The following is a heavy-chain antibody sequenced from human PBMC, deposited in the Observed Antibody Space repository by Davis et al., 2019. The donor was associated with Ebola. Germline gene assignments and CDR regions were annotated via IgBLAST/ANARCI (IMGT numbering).Heavy chain of an antibody. Sequence: PGGSLRLSCAASGFTFSSYAMSWVRQAPGKGLEWVSAISGSGGSTYYADSVKGRFTISRDNSKNTLYLQMNSLRAEDTAVYYCAKASTSSSGVYYYYMDVWGKGTTVTVSS. J-gene: IGHJ6*03. CDR2: ISGSGGST. V-gene: IGHV3-23*01. CDR3: AKASTSSSGVYYYYMDV. D-gene: IGHD2-2*01. CDR1: GFTFSSYA.